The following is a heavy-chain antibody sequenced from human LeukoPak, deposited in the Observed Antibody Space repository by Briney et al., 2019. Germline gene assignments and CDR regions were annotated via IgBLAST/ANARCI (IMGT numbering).Heavy chain of an antibody. V-gene: IGHV4-39*01. Sequence: SETLSLTCTVSGGSISSSSYYWGWIRQPPGTGLEWIGSIYYSGSTYYNPSLKSRVTISVDTSKNQFSLKLSSVTAADTAVYYCASSSGWYYNWFDPWGQGTLVTVSS. J-gene: IGHJ5*02. CDR1: GGSISSSSYY. D-gene: IGHD6-19*01. CDR3: ASSSGWYYNWFDP. CDR2: IYYSGST.